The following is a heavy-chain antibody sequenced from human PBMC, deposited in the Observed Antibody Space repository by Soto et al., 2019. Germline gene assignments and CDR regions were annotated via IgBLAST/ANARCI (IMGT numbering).Heavy chain of an antibody. D-gene: IGHD3-22*01. Sequence: PGESLKISCKGSGYSFTSYWIGWVRQMPGKGLEWMGIIYPGDSDTKYSPSFQGQVTISADKSISTAYLQWSSLKASDTAMYFCARHFSSSGTLYGMDVWGQGTTVTVSS. V-gene: IGHV5-51*01. CDR2: IYPGDSDT. CDR1: GYSFTSYW. J-gene: IGHJ6*02. CDR3: ARHFSSSGTLYGMDV.